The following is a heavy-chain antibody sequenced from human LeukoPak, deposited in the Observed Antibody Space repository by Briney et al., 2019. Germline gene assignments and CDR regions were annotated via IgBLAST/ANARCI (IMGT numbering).Heavy chain of an antibody. J-gene: IGHJ4*02. CDR1: GFTFSSYA. Sequence: GGSLRLSCAASGFTFSSYAMTWDRQAPGKGLEWVSSISSSSSYIYYADSVKGRFTISRDNAKNSLYLQMNSLRVEDTAVYYCARFVMVTAGDYWGQGTLVTVSS. D-gene: IGHD2-21*02. CDR3: ARFVMVTAGDY. CDR2: ISSSSSYI. V-gene: IGHV3-21*01.